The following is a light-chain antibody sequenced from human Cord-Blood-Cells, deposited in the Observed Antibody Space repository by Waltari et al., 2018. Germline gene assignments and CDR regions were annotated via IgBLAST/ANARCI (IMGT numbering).Light chain of an antibody. V-gene: IGLV2-8*01. CDR3: SSYAGSNNV. CDR2: EVS. J-gene: IGLJ1*01. CDR1: SSDVGGYNY. Sequence: QSALTQPPSASGSPGQSVTISCTGTSSDVGGYNYVSWYQQHPGKAPKLMIYEVSKRPSGVPDRFSGSKSGNTACLTVSGLQAEDEADYYCSSYAGSNNVVGTGTKVTVL.